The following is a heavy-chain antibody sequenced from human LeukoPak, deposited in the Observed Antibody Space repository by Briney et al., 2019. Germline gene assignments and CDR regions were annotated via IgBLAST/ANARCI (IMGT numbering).Heavy chain of an antibody. J-gene: IGHJ4*02. D-gene: IGHD3-22*01. CDR2: INRDGRST. V-gene: IGHV3-74*01. CDR1: GFTFSSDW. CDR3: ARDRAPSGFYLGDFYY. Sequence: GGSLRLSCAASGFTFSSDWMHWVRQAPGKGLVWVSRINRDGRSTTYADSVKGRFTISRDNAKKSLYLQMNSLRADDSAVYYCARDRAPSGFYLGDFYYWGQGALATVSS.